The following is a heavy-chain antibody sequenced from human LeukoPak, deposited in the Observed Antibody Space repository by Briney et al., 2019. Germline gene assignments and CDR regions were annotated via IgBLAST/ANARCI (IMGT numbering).Heavy chain of an antibody. CDR1: GFTFSSYG. D-gene: IGHD4-17*01. Sequence: GGSLRLSCAASGFTFSSYGMHWVRQAPGKGLEWVSYISSSSSTIYYADSVKGQFTISRDNAKNSLYLQMNSLRAEDTAVYYCTNYGVYTGYYFMDVWGKGTTVTVSS. J-gene: IGHJ6*03. CDR2: ISSSSSTI. CDR3: TNYGVYTGYYFMDV. V-gene: IGHV3-48*01.